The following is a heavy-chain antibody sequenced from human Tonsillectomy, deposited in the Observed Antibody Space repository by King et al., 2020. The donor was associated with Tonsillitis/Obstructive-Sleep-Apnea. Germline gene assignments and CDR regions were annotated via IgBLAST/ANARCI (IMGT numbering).Heavy chain of an antibody. J-gene: IGHJ3*02. Sequence: QLVQSGAEVKKPGASVKVSCKASGYTFTGYYMHWVRQSPGQGLEWMGRINPNSGGPNYAQMFEGRVTMTRDTSINTAYMELSRLRCDDTAVYYCAREAGRYCSSTSCDDAFDIWGQGTMVTVSS. D-gene: IGHD2-2*01. CDR3: AREAGRYCSSTSCDDAFDI. V-gene: IGHV1-2*06. CDR1: GYTFTGYY. CDR2: INPNSGGP.